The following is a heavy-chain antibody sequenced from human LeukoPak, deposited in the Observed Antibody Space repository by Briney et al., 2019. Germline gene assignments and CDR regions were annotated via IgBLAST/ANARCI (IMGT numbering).Heavy chain of an antibody. CDR2: ISAYNGNT. V-gene: IGHV1-18*01. J-gene: IGHJ4*02. CDR3: ARAAKRRLDYYGSGSYYTY. CDR1: GYTFTSYG. D-gene: IGHD3-10*01. Sequence: ASVKVSCKASGYTFTSYGISWVRQAPGQGLEWMGWISAYNGNTNHAQKLQGRVTMTTDTSTSTAYMELRSLRSDDTAVYYCARAAKRRLDYYGSGSYYTYWGQGTLVTVSS.